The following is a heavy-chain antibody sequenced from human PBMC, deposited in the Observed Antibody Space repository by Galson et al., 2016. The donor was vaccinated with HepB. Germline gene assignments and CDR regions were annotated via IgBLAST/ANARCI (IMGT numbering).Heavy chain of an antibody. Sequence: SLRLSCAASGFSLSDYGMSWIRQAPGKGLEWVSYISESDDITKYADSVKGRFTISRDNAKNSLYLHMDSLRVGDTAVYYCARYHPASFGGPDGFHFYGMDVWGQGTTVTVSS. CDR3: ARYHPASFGGPDGFHFYGMDV. CDR1: GFSLSDYG. V-gene: IGHV3-11*01. CDR2: ISESDDIT. J-gene: IGHJ6*02. D-gene: IGHD2-15*01.